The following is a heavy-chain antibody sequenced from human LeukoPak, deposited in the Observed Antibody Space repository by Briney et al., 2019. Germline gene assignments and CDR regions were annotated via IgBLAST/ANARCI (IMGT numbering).Heavy chain of an antibody. CDR3: ARPAPSQYGDSYYFDY. CDR2: IYPGDSDT. Sequence: GESLKISCKGSGYSFTSYWIGWVRQMPGKGLEWMGIIYPGDSDTRYSPSFQGQVTISADKSISTAYLQWSSLKASDTAMYYCARPAPSQYGDSYYFDYWGQGTLVTVSS. CDR1: GYSFTSYW. V-gene: IGHV5-51*01. D-gene: IGHD4-17*01. J-gene: IGHJ4*02.